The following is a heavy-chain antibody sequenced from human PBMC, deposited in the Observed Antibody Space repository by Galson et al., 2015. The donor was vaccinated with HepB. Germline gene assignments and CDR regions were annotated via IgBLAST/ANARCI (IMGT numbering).Heavy chain of an antibody. V-gene: IGHV3-30*02. D-gene: IGHD6-19*01. CDR2: IRYDGSNK. Sequence: SLRLSCAASGFTFSSYGMHWVRQAPGKGLEWVAFIRYDGSNKYYADSVKGRFTISRDNSKNTLYLQMNSLRAEDTAVYYCAKEHSSGWYLYWCDYWGQGTLVTVSS. CDR3: AKEHSSGWYLYWCDY. CDR1: GFTFSSYG. J-gene: IGHJ4*02.